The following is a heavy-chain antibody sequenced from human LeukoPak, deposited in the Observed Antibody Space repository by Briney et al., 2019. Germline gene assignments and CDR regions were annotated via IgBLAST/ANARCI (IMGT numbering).Heavy chain of an antibody. CDR1: GFSFSTYA. D-gene: IGHD2-15*01. CDR2: ISDSGGHT. J-gene: IGHJ4*02. CDR3: AKGQRSCGGGRCELFDS. Sequence: PGGSLRLSCAASGFSFSTYAMSWVRQSPGKGLEWVSVISDSGGHTIYADSVKGRFIISRDNSRNTLYLQLGSLRAEDTAVYYCAKGQRSCGGGRCELFDSWGQGTLVTVSS. V-gene: IGHV3-23*01.